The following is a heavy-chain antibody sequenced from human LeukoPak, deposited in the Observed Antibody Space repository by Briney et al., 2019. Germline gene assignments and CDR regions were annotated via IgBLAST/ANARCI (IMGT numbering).Heavy chain of an antibody. Sequence: GESLKSSCKGSGYSFTSYWIGWVRQMPGKGLEWRGIVYPSDSDTRYSPSFQGQVTMSAAKSITPAYLQWSSLKASDSAMYYCARLRYGSGRPNWFDPWGQGTLVTVSS. V-gene: IGHV5-51*01. CDR3: ARLRYGSGRPNWFDP. CDR1: GYSFTSYW. J-gene: IGHJ5*02. D-gene: IGHD3-10*01. CDR2: VYPSDSDT.